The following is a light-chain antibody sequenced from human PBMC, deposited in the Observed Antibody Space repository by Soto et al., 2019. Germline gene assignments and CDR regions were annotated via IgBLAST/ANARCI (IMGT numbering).Light chain of an antibody. V-gene: IGLV2-8*02. CDR3: SSYAGDNFYV. CDR2: DVG. CDR1: SSVVGGYNF. J-gene: IGLJ1*01. Sequence: QYALAQPPSASRSPGQSVTISCTGTSSVVGGYNFVSWYQHLPGKAPKLIIYDVGERPSGVPDRFSGSKSGNTASLTVSGLQAEDEADYYCSSYAGDNFYVFGPGTKVTVL.